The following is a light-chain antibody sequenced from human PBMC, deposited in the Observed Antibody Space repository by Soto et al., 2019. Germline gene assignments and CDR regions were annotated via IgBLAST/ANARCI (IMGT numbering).Light chain of an antibody. CDR1: SSDIGGYNF. J-gene: IGLJ1*01. Sequence: QSALTQPASVSGSPGQSITISCTGTSSDIGGYNFVSWYQQHPGNAPKLMIYEVSNRPSGVSNRFSGSKSGNTASLTISGLQAEDEADYYCSSDTTSSTLFGTGTKVTVL. CDR2: EVS. CDR3: SSDTTSSTL. V-gene: IGLV2-14*01.